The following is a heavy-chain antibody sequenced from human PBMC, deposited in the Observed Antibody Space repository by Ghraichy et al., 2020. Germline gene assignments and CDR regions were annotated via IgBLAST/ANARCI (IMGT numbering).Heavy chain of an antibody. D-gene: IGHD5-12*01. Sequence: GGSLRLSCAASGFSFSGYWMSWVRQAPGKGLEWVASIKQDGSEKIYVDSVKGRFTISRDNARNSLYLQMNSLRAEDTAMYYCAKNIVATVKNLYYYYGMDVWGHGTTVTVSS. J-gene: IGHJ6*02. V-gene: IGHV3-7*01. CDR3: AKNIVATVKNLYYYYGMDV. CDR1: GFSFSGYW. CDR2: IKQDGSEK.